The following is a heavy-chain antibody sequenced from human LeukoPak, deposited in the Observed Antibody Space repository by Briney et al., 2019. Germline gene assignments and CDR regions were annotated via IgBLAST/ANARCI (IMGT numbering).Heavy chain of an antibody. CDR3: ARGGYCSGGTCYSLNAFDI. Sequence: PGGSLRLSCAASGFTFDDYGMNWVRQAPGKGLEWVSYIISSGKTIYYTDSVKGRFTISRDNAKNSLYLQMNSLRAEDTAVYYCARGGYCSGGTCYSLNAFDIWGQGTTVTVSS. V-gene: IGHV3-48*03. CDR1: GFTFDDYG. J-gene: IGHJ3*02. D-gene: IGHD2-15*01. CDR2: IISSGKTI.